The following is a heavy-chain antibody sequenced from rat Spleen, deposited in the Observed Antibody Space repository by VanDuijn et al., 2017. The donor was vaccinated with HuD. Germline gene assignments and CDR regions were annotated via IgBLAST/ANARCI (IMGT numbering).Heavy chain of an antibody. J-gene: IGHJ4*01. CDR2: ISYEGSGT. D-gene: IGHD1-2*01. CDR1: GFTFSDYY. Sequence: EVQLVESGGGLVQPGRSLRLSCAASGFTFSDYYMAWVRQAPKKGLEWVASISYEGSGTYYGDSGMGRFTISRDDGESTLYLQMNSRRSEDTATYYCARQGYSSYIYDAWGQGASVTVSS. CDR3: ARQGYSSYIYDA. V-gene: IGHV5-22*01.